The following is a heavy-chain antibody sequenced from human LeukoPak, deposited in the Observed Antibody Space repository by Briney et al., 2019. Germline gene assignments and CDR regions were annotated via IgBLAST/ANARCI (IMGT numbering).Heavy chain of an antibody. CDR3: ARGSGYTSGQFDN. CDR1: GDSISGYF. D-gene: IGHD6-19*01. Sequence: SETESLICTVSGDSISGYFWNWIRQSAGKGLEWIGRINTSGGTNYNPSLESRVTMSVDTSNNQFSLKVRSVIDADTAVYYCARGSGYTSGQFDNWGQGTLVTVSS. J-gene: IGHJ4*02. V-gene: IGHV4-4*07. CDR2: INTSGGT.